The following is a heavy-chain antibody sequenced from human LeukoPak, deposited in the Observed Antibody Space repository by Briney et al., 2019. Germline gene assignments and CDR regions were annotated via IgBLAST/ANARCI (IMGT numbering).Heavy chain of an antibody. Sequence: GGSLRLSCEASGFTFRSYWMHWVRQAPGKGLVWVSRINGDGSSTSYADSVKGRFTISRDNAKNTLYLQMNSLRAEDTAVYYCARGLGSPVPTWFDPWGQGTLVTVSS. CDR3: ARGLGSPVPTWFDP. D-gene: IGHD3-16*01. J-gene: IGHJ5*02. CDR1: GFTFRSYW. CDR2: INGDGSST. V-gene: IGHV3-74*01.